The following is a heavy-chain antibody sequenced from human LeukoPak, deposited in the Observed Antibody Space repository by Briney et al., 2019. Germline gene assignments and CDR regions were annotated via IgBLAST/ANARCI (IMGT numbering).Heavy chain of an antibody. V-gene: IGHV4-59*11. CDR1: GGSMSSHY. CDR3: ARGGFAYPYYFDY. D-gene: IGHD5-12*01. J-gene: IGHJ4*02. CDR2: IYYSGST. Sequence: SETLSLTCTVSGGSMSSHYWSWIRQPPGKGLEWIGYIYYSGSTNYNSSLKSRVTISVDMSKNQFSLKLRSVTAADTAVYYCARGGFAYPYYFDYWGQGTQVTVSS.